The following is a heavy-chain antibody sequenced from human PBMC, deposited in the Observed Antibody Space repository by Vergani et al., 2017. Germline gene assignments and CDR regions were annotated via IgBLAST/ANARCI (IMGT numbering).Heavy chain of an antibody. CDR3: AREKMEWELRAIAARRYSAGPFDY. D-gene: IGHD6-6*01. CDR2: IYTSGST. CDR1: GGSISSYY. V-gene: IGHV4-4*07. Sequence: QVQLQESGPGLVKPSETLSLTCTVSGGSISSYYWSWIRQPAGKGLEWIGRIYTSGSTNYNPSLKSRVTMSVDTSKNQFSLKLSSVTAADTAVYYCAREKMEWELRAIAARRYSAGPFDYWGQGTLVIVSS. J-gene: IGHJ4*02.